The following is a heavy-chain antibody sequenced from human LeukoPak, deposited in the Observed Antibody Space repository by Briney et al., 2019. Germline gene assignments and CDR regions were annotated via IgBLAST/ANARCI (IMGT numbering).Heavy chain of an antibody. CDR3: ARIRYYDFCFDY. CDR1: GFSLGSPTRG. D-gene: IGHD3-3*01. CDR2: IFSHGEK. Sequence: ESGPTLLKPTETLTLTCTVSGFSLGSPTRGVPWIRQPPGKALEWLSHIFSHGEKAYSTSLKSRLTISKDTSKSQVVLTMTNMDPVDTATYYCARIRYYDFCFDYWGQGTLVTVSS. V-gene: IGHV2-26*01. J-gene: IGHJ4*02.